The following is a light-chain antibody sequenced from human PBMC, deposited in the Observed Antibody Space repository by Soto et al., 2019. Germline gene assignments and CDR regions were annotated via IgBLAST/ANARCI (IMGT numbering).Light chain of an antibody. CDR1: QSVGSF. J-gene: IGKJ1*01. V-gene: IGKV3-20*01. Sequence: EIVLTQSPATLSLSPCERAALSCSASQSVGSFLAWYQQKPGQAPRLLIYDTSIRATGIPARFSGSGSGTDFTLTISRLEPEDSAVYYCQQYGSSPTWTFGQGTKV. CDR3: QQYGSSPTWT. CDR2: DTS.